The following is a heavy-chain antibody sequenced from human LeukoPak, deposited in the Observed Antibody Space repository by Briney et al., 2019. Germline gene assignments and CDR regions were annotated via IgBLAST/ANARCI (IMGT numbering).Heavy chain of an antibody. D-gene: IGHD2-15*01. Sequence: GGSLRLSCAASGFTFSSYWMHWVRQAPGKGLVWVSRINSDGSSTSYADSVKGRFTISRDNAKNTLYLQMNSLRAEDTAVYYCARDIVVVVAANAFDIWGQGTMVTVSS. CDR3: ARDIVVVVAANAFDI. V-gene: IGHV3-74*01. J-gene: IGHJ3*02. CDR1: GFTFSSYW. CDR2: INSDGSST.